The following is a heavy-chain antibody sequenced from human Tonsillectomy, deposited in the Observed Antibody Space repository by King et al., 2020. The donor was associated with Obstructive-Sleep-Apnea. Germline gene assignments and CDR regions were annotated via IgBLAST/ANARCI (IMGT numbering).Heavy chain of an antibody. CDR3: ARDPNTRNGDYLDY. J-gene: IGHJ4*02. D-gene: IGHD2-2*02. CDR2: INAGNGNI. V-gene: IGHV1-3*01. CDR1: GYTLTSYA. Sequence: QLVQSGPEVKKPGASVKVSCKASGYTLTSYAMHWVRQAPGQRLEWMGWINAGNGNIKYSQNFQGRVTITRETSANTAYMELSSLTSEDTAVYYCARDPNTRNGDYLDYWGQGPLVTVPS.